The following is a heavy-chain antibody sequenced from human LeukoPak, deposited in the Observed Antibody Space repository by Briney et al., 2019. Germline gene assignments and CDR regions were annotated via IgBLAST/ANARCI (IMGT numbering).Heavy chain of an antibody. CDR1: GGSFSGYY. CDR2: INHSGST. Sequence: SETLSLTCAVYGGSFSGYYWSWIRQPPGKGLEWIGEINHSGSTNYNPSLESRVTISVDTSKKQFSLKLSSVTAADTAVYYCVTYYFDSSGPKKNYWGQGTLVTVSS. D-gene: IGHD3-22*01. J-gene: IGHJ4*02. CDR3: VTYYFDSSGPKKNY. V-gene: IGHV4-34*01.